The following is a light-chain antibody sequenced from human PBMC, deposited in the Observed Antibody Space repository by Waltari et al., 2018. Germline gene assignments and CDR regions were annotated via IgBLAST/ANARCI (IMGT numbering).Light chain of an antibody. V-gene: IGKV3-15*01. CDR3: QQYHYWPPYT. CDR2: GSN. Sequence: EIVMTQSPATLSVSPGDRATLTCRASQAIDRRIAWYQQRPGPAPGLLIVGSNTRASGVPARFSGSGSGTEFTLTISSLQSEDFALYYCQQYHYWPPYTFGQGTRLQI. CDR1: QAIDRR. J-gene: IGKJ2*01.